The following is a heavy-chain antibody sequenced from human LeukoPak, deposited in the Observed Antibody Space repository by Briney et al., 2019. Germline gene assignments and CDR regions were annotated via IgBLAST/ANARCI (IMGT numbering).Heavy chain of an antibody. V-gene: IGHV4-30-2*01. J-gene: IGHJ4*02. CDR1: GGSISSGGYY. CDR3: ARVIVVGGAHNDY. CDR2: IYHSGST. D-gene: IGHD2-21*01. Sequence: PSETLSLTCTVSGGSISSGGYYWSWIRQPPGKGLEWIGYIYHSGSTYYNPSLKSRVTISVDKSKNQFSLKLSSVTAADTAVYYCARVIVVGGAHNDYWGQGTLVTVSS.